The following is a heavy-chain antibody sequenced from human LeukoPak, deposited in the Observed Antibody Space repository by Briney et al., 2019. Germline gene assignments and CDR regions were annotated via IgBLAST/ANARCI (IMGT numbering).Heavy chain of an antibody. CDR2: IYSDGRT. CDR1: GFTVSSNY. Sequence: GGSLRLSCAASGFTVSSNYMYWVRQAPGKGLEWVSVIYSDGRTYYADSVKGRSAISRDSSKNTLYLQMNSLRAEETAVYYCARALSGTFGFDIWGQGTMVTVSS. D-gene: IGHD3-16*01. J-gene: IGHJ3*02. V-gene: IGHV3-53*01. CDR3: ARALSGTFGFDI.